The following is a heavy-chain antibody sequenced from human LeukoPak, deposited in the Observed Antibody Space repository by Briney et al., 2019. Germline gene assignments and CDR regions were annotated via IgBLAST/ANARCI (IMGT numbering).Heavy chain of an antibody. CDR2: INPSGGST. CDR3: ARGGEWLQFDYFDY. D-gene: IGHD5-24*01. J-gene: IGHJ4*02. Sequence: ASVKVSCKASGYTFTSYYMHWVRQAPGQGLEWMGIINPSGGSTSYAQKFQGRVTITADESTSTAYMELSSLRSEDTAVYYCARGGEWLQFDYFDYWGQGTLVTVSS. CDR1: GYTFTSYY. V-gene: IGHV1-46*01.